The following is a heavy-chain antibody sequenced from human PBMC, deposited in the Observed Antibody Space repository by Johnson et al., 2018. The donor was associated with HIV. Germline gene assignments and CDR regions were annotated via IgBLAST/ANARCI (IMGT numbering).Heavy chain of an antibody. CDR1: GFTFDDYA. V-gene: IGHV3-9*01. CDR2: ISWNSGSI. CDR3: AKVRSSSWYDAFDI. Sequence: VQLVESGGGLVQPGRSLRLSCAASGFTFDDYAMHWVRQAPGKGLEWVSGISWNSGSIGYADSVKGRFTISRENAKNSLYLQMNSLRIEDTAVYYCAKVRSSSWYDAFDIWGQGTMVTVSS. J-gene: IGHJ3*02. D-gene: IGHD6-13*01.